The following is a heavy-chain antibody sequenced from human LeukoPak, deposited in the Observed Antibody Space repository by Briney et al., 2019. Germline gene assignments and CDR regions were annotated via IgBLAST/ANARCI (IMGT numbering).Heavy chain of an antibody. CDR2: IYYSGFT. D-gene: IGHD3-10*01. V-gene: IGHV4-59*08. CDR3: SRRSHYGSGYGMDV. Sequence: SETLSLTCTVSGGSISSDYWNWIRQPPGKGLEWIGYIYYSGFTNYNPSLKSRVTVSLDMSKNQFSLKLSSVTAADTAVYYCSRRSHYGSGYGMDVWGQGTTVTVSS. CDR1: GGSISSDY. J-gene: IGHJ6*02.